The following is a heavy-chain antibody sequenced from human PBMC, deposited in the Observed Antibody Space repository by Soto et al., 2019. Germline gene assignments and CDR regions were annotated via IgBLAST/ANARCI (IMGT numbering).Heavy chain of an antibody. D-gene: IGHD2-2*01. CDR1: GFTFSSYA. CDR3: AKESGDDFGVVVPAAIGFNYLDY. CDR2: ISGSGGST. Sequence: GGSLRLSCAASGFTFSSYAMSWVRQAPGKGLEWVSAISGSGGSTYYADSVKGRFTISRDNSKNTLYLQMNSLRAEDTAVYYCAKESGDDFGVVVPAAIGFNYLDYWGQGTLVTVSS. V-gene: IGHV3-23*01. J-gene: IGHJ4*02.